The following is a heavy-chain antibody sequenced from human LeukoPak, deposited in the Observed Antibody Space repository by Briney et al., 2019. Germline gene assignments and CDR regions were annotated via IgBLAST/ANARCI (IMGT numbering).Heavy chain of an antibody. V-gene: IGHV3-21*01. Sequence: GGSLRLSCAASGFSFSGYSMNWVRQAPGKGLEWVSFISSSSSYIYYADSVKGRFTISRDNAKNSLYVQMNSLRAEDTAVYYCMRDGYCSSTTCRSRGAFDIWGQGTMVTVSS. D-gene: IGHD2-2*03. CDR1: GFSFSGYS. CDR2: ISSSSSYI. CDR3: MRDGYCSSTTCRSRGAFDI. J-gene: IGHJ3*02.